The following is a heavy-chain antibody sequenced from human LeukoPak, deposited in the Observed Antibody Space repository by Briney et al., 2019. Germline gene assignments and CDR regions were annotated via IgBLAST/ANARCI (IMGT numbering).Heavy chain of an antibody. Sequence: SVKVSCKASGGTFSSYAISWVRQAPGQGLEWMGGIIPIFGTANYAQKFQGRVTITADESTSTAYMELGSLRSEDTAVYYCARESGYCSGGSCYLGAFDIWGQGTMVTVSS. CDR1: GGTFSSYA. J-gene: IGHJ3*02. CDR3: ARESGYCSGGSCYLGAFDI. V-gene: IGHV1-69*01. D-gene: IGHD2-15*01. CDR2: IIPIFGTA.